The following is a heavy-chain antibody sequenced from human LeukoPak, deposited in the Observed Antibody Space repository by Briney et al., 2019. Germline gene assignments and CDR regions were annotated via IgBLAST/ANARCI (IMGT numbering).Heavy chain of an antibody. J-gene: IGHJ4*02. D-gene: IGHD3-9*01. CDR1: GYTFTGYD. CDR2: MNPNSGNT. Sequence: ASVKVSCKASGYTFTGYDINWVRQATGQGLEWMGWMNPNSGNTGYAQKFQGRVTMTRNTSISTAYMELSSLRSEDTAVYYCARGKAYYDILTGYSAYYFDYWGQGTLVTVSS. V-gene: IGHV1-8*01. CDR3: ARGKAYYDILTGYSAYYFDY.